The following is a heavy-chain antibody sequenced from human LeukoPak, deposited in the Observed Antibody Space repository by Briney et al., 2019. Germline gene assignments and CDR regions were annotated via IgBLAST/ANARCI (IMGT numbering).Heavy chain of an antibody. CDR1: GGTFSSYA. J-gene: IGHJ4*02. CDR2: IIPIFGTA. CDR3: ARRGYDGSGSYYNSYYFDY. D-gene: IGHD3-10*01. V-gene: IGHV1-69*06. Sequence: VKVSCKASGGTFSSYAISWVRQAPGQGLEWMGGIIPIFGTANYAQKFQGRVTITADKSTSTAYMELSRLRSDDTAVYYCARRGYDGSGSYYNSYYFDYWGQGTLVTVSS.